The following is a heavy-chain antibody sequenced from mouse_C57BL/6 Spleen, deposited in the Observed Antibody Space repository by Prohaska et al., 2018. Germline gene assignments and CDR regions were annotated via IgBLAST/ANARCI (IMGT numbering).Heavy chain of an antibody. CDR1: GSAFSSSW. CDR3: ARGYGSFDY. V-gene: IGHV1-82*01. Sequence: KISCKASGSAFSSSWMNWVKQRPGKVLEWIERIYHGEGDTNYNGKFKGKATLTADKSSSTAYRQLSSLSSEDSAVYFCARGYGSFDYWGQGTTLTVSS. J-gene: IGHJ2*01. CDR2: IYHGEGDT. D-gene: IGHD2-1*01.